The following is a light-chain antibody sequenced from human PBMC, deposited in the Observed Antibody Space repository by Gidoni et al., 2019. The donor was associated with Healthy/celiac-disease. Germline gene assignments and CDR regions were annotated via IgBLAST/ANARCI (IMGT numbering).Light chain of an antibody. CDR1: QDISNY. V-gene: IGKV1-33*01. CDR2: DAS. Sequence: DMQMTQSPSSLSASVGDRVTITCLASQDISNYLNWYQQKPGKAPKLLIYDASNLETGVPSRFSGSGSGTDFTFTISSLQPEDIATYYCQQYDNLAITFGQGTRLEIK. CDR3: QQYDNLAIT. J-gene: IGKJ5*01.